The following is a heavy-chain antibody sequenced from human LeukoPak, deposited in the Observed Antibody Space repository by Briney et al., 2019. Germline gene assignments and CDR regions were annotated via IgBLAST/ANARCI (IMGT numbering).Heavy chain of an antibody. CDR3: ARDLDGVFDY. CDR2: IYYSGST. CDR1: GGSISSYY. V-gene: IGHV4-59*01. D-gene: IGHD2-8*01. J-gene: IGHJ4*02. Sequence: SETLSLTCTVSGGSISSYYWSWIRQPPGKGLEWIGYIYYSGSTNYNPSLKSRVTISVDTSKNQFSLKLSSVTAADTAVYYCARDLDGVFDYWGQGTLVTVSS.